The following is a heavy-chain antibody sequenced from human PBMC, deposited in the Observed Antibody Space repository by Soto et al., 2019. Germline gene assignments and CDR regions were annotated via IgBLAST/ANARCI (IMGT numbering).Heavy chain of an antibody. D-gene: IGHD4-17*01. CDR2: ISYSGTT. Sequence: PSETLSLTCTVSGGSISSGDHYWSWIRQPPGKGLEWIGFISYSGTTHYSASLRSRVSISVDTSKNQFSLDLSSVTAADTAVYYWAKMGPPVTGLYSFNNWGREPLFTFP. CDR1: GGSISSGDHY. V-gene: IGHV4-30-4*01. CDR3: AKMGPPVTGLYSFNN. J-gene: IGHJ4*02.